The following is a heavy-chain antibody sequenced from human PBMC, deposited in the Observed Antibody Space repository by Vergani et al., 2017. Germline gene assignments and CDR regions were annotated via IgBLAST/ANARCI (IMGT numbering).Heavy chain of an antibody. V-gene: IGHV1-18*01. J-gene: IGHJ4*02. D-gene: IGHD1-26*01. CDR3: ARVQIRGSYYFDY. CDR1: GYTFTNYG. CDR2: ISYNGNT. Sequence: QVQLVQSGDEVKKPGASVKVSCKASGYTFTNYGITWVRQAPGQGLEWMGWISYNGNTNYAQKLQGRVTMTTDTSTSTAYMELRSLRSEDTAVYYCARVQIRGSYYFDYWGQGTLVTVSS.